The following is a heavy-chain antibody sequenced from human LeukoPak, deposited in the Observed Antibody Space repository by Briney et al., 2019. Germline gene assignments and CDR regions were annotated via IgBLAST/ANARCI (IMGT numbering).Heavy chain of an antibody. CDR1: GGSISSYY. V-gene: IGHV4-59*01. J-gene: IGHJ4*02. D-gene: IGHD4-17*01. Sequence: SETLSLTCTVSGGSISSYYWSWIRQPPGKGLEWIGYIYYSGSTNYNPSLKSRVTISVDTSKNQFSLKLSSVTAADTAVYYCARGYGNFDYWGQGTLVTVSS. CDR3: ARGYGNFDY. CDR2: IYYSGST.